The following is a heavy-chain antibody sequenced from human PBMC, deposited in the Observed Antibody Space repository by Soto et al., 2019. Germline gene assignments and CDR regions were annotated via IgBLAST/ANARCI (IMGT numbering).Heavy chain of an antibody. CDR1: GYKFTSSW. Sequence: GESLKISCRTSGYKFTSSWIAWVRQKPVKGLEWMGIIFPSDSDTRYSPSFQGQVNISADRSTSTVFLQWASLKASDTAVYFCSRKDKSGYFNWFDPLGQGNLVTFCS. CDR2: IFPSDSDT. V-gene: IGHV5-51*01. J-gene: IGHJ5*02. D-gene: IGHD3-22*01. CDR3: SRKDKSGYFNWFDP.